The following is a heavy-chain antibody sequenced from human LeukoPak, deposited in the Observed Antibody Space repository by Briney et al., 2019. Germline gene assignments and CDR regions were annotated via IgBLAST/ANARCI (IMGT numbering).Heavy chain of an antibody. V-gene: IGHV3-74*01. J-gene: IGHJ4*02. CDR1: GFTFRSYG. CDR3: ARSYYYDSSAYYPLDY. D-gene: IGHD3-22*01. CDR2: INSDGSST. Sequence: GGSLRLSCAASGFTFRSYGMHWVRQAPGKGLVWVSRINSDGSSTTYADSVKGRFTISRDNAKNTLSLQMNSLRAEDTAVYYCARSYYYDSSAYYPLDYWGQGTLVTVSS.